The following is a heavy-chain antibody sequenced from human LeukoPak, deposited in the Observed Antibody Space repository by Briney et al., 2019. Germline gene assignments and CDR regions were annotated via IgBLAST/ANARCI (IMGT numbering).Heavy chain of an antibody. CDR3: ARGHNFGRLHPFDY. J-gene: IGHJ4*02. D-gene: IGHD3-9*01. CDR1: GFTVSSNY. Sequence: GGSLRLSCAASGFTVSSNYMSWVRQAPGKGLEWVSVIYSGGSTYYTDSVKGRFTISRDNSKNRLYLQRNSLRAEEQAVYYCARGHNFGRLHPFDYWGQGTLVTVSS. V-gene: IGHV3-66*01. CDR2: IYSGGST.